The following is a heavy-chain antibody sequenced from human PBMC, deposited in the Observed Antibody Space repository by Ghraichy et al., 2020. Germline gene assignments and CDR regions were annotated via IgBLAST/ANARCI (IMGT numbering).Heavy chain of an antibody. CDR1: GFTFSNYA. CDR3: AKDLGMRGVGATLDY. V-gene: IGHV3-23*01. D-gene: IGHD1-26*01. J-gene: IGHJ4*02. Sequence: GSLRLPCAASGFTFSNYAMTWVRQAPGKGLEWVSSISDSGSGTYYADSVKGRVTISRDNSKNTLYLHINSLRVEDTAVYFCAKDLGMRGVGATLDYWGQGTPVTVSS. CDR2: ISDSGSGT.